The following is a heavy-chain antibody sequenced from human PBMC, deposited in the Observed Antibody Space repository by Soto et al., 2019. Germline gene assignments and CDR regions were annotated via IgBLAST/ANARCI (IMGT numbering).Heavy chain of an antibody. D-gene: IGHD1-1*01. Sequence: SETLSLTCAVSGGYIGGGYYSWSWIRQPPGKGLEWIGFIYNSGSTYYSSSLKSRVTISVDRSKNHVFLNLTSVTAADTAVYYCATDRTFFQIWGQGTKVTVS. CDR3: ATDRTFFQI. V-gene: IGHV4-30-2*01. J-gene: IGHJ3*02. CDR2: IYNSGST. CDR1: GGYIGGGYYS.